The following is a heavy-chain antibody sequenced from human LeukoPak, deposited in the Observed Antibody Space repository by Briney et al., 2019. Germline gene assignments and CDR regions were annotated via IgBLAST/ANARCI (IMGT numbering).Heavy chain of an antibody. CDR3: AKDRDRFGELLFDP. D-gene: IGHD3-10*01. V-gene: IGHV3-30*04. J-gene: IGHJ5*02. CDR2: ISYDGSNK. Sequence: PGGSLRLSCAASGFTFSSYAMHWVRQAPGKGLEWVAVISYDGSNKYYADSVKGRFTISRDNSKNTLYLQMNSLRAEDTAVYYCAKDRDRFGELLFDPWGQGTLVTVSS. CDR1: GFTFSSYA.